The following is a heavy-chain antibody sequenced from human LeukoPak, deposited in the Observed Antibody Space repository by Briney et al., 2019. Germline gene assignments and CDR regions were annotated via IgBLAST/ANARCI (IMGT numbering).Heavy chain of an antibody. V-gene: IGHV4-39*01. Sequence: PSETLSLTCTVSGGSISSSSYYWGWIRQPPGKGLEWIGSIYYSGSTYYNPSIKSRVTISVDTSKNQFSLKLSSVTAADTAVYYCARRRGIAAAGTGSLVYWGQGTLVTVSS. CDR1: GGSISSSSYY. J-gene: IGHJ4*02. CDR3: ARRRGIAAAGTGSLVY. CDR2: IYYSGST. D-gene: IGHD6-13*01.